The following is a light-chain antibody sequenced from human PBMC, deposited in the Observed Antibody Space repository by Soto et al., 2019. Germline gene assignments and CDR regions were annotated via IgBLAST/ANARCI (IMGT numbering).Light chain of an antibody. CDR1: QSVSSSY. J-gene: IGKJ1*01. V-gene: IGKV3-20*01. Sequence: EIVLPQSPGTLSLSPGERATLSCRASQSVSSSYLAWYQQKPGQAPRPLIYGASSRAIGIPDRFSGSGSGTDFTLTISRLEPEDFAVYYCQQYGSSPWTFGHGTKVEIK. CDR3: QQYGSSPWT. CDR2: GAS.